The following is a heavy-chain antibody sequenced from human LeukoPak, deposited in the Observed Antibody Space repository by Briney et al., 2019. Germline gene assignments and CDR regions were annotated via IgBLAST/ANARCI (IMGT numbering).Heavy chain of an antibody. CDR1: GGSISSGDYY. V-gene: IGHV4-30-4*08. Sequence: PSETVSLTCTVSGGSISSGDYYWSWIRQPPGKGLEWIGYIYYSGSTYYNPSLKSRVTISVDTSKNQFSLKLSSVTAADTAVYYCARAGGSYGSDDAFDIWGQGTMVTVSS. J-gene: IGHJ3*02. CDR3: ARAGGSYGSDDAFDI. CDR2: IYYSGST. D-gene: IGHD1-26*01.